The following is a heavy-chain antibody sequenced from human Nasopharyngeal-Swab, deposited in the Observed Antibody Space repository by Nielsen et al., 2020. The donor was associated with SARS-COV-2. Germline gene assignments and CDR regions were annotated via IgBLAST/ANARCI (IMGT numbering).Heavy chain of an antibody. CDR3: AKDLGVGYYDSSGYYSDAFDI. V-gene: IGHV3-30*18. J-gene: IGHJ3*02. D-gene: IGHD3-22*01. Sequence: VRQAPGKGLEWVAVISYDGSNKYYADSVKGRFTIPRDNSKNTLYLQMNSLRAEDTAVYYCAKDLGVGYYDSSGYYSDAFDIWGQGTMVTVSS. CDR2: ISYDGSNK.